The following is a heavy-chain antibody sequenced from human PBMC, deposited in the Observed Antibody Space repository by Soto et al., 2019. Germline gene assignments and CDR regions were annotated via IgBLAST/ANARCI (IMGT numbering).Heavy chain of an antibody. CDR1: GGSFSGYY. D-gene: IGHD5-12*01. V-gene: IGHV4-34*01. J-gene: IGHJ6*02. CDR3: ARVFGWATIYYYYGMDV. CDR2: INHSGST. Sequence: SETLSLTCAVYGGSFSGYYWSWIRQPPGKGLEWIGEINHSGSTNYNPSLKSRVTISVDTSKNQLSLKLSSVTAADTAVYYCARVFGWATIYYYYGMDVWGQGTTVTVSS.